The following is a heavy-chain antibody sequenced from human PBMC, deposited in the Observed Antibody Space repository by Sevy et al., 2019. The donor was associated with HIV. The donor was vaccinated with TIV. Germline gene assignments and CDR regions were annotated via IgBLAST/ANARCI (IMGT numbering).Heavy chain of an antibody. Sequence: GGSLRLSCAASGFTFSSYSMNWVRQAPGKGLEWVSYISSSSSTIYYADSVKGRFTISRDNAKNSLYLQMNSLRDEDTSVYYCVLNIAVAGPSYYYYYMDVWGQGTTVTVSS. CDR1: GFTFSSYS. D-gene: IGHD6-19*01. CDR3: VLNIAVAGPSYYYYYMDV. CDR2: ISSSSSTI. V-gene: IGHV3-48*02. J-gene: IGHJ6*03.